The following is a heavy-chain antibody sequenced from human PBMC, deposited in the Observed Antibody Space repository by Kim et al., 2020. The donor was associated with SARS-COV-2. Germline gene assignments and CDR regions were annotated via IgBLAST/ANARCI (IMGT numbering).Heavy chain of an antibody. CDR2: INSNIAGATT. CDR3: ANYLWNDDDTDFDI. V-gene: IGHV3-15*01. Sequence: GGSLRLSCAASGFTFRSAWMTWVRQAPGKGLEWVCRINSNIAGATTAYAAPVRGRFNISRANSKDTLYLHMNSPKPAAAALYSCANYLWNDDDTDFDIWG. J-gene: IGHJ2*01. D-gene: IGHD1-1*01. CDR1: GFTFRSAW.